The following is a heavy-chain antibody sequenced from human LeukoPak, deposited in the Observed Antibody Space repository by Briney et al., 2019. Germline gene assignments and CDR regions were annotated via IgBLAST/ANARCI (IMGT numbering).Heavy chain of an antibody. CDR1: GGSISSYY. Sequence: SETLSLTCTASGGSISSYYWSWIRQPPGKGLEWIGYIYYSGSTNYNPSLKSRVTISVDTSKNQFSLKLSSVTAADTAVYYCARVPTGHFSADTFDIWGQGTMVTVST. CDR3: ARVPTGHFSADTFDI. D-gene: IGHD4-17*01. CDR2: IYYSGST. V-gene: IGHV4-59*01. J-gene: IGHJ3*02.